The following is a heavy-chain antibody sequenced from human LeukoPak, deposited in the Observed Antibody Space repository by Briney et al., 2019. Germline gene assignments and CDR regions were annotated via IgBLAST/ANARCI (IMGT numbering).Heavy chain of an antibody. CDR2: INPNSGGT. Sequence: RASVKVSCKASGYTFTGYYMHWVRQAPGQALEWMGWINPNSGGTNYAQKFQGRVTMTMDTSISTAYMELSRLRSDDTAVYYCASLADPPFLDRWLTPFDYWGQGTLVTVSS. CDR3: ASLADPPFLDRWLTPFDY. J-gene: IGHJ4*02. D-gene: IGHD6-19*01. V-gene: IGHV1-2*02. CDR1: GYTFTGYY.